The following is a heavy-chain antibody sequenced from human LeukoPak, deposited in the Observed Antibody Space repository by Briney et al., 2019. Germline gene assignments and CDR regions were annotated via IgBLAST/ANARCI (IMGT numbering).Heavy chain of an antibody. CDR2: IDPDGGSI. V-gene: IGHV3-74*01. CDR1: GFIFSSYG. D-gene: IGHD3-3*01. CDR3: ASLGRLRS. Sequence: PGGSLRLSCAASGFIFSSYGMHWVRQAPGKGLEWVSRIDPDGGSINYADSVKGRFTISRDSAKNTLYLELNSLRAEDTAVYYCASLGRLRSWGQGTLVTVSS. J-gene: IGHJ5*02.